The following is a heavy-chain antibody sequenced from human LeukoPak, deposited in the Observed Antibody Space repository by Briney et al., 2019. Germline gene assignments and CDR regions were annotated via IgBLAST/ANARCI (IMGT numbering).Heavy chain of an antibody. J-gene: IGHJ5*02. Sequence: ASVKVSCKASGYTFTSYGISWVRQAPGQGLEWMGWISAYNGNTNYAQKLQGRVTMTTDTSTSTAYMELRSLRSDDTAVYYCARELSYGDYRPENWFDPWGQGPLVTVSS. CDR3: ARELSYGDYRPENWFDP. V-gene: IGHV1-18*01. CDR1: GYTFTSYG. CDR2: ISAYNGNT. D-gene: IGHD4-17*01.